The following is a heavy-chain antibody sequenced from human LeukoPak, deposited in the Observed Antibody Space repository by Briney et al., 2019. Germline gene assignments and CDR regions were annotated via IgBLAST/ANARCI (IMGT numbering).Heavy chain of an antibody. Sequence: PGGSLRLSCSASGFTFNNYGMHWVRQAPGKGLEWVAFIQNDGSNKNYADSVKGRFIISRDNSKNTLYMQMNSLRVEDTAVYYCAKWSGRGRDDWFDPLGQGTLVTVSS. CDR3: AKWSGRGRDDWFDP. CDR2: IQNDGSNK. J-gene: IGHJ5*02. V-gene: IGHV3-30*02. D-gene: IGHD3-3*01. CDR1: GFTFNNYG.